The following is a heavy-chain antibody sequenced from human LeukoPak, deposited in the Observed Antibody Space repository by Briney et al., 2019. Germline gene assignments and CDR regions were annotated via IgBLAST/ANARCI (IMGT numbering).Heavy chain of an antibody. D-gene: IGHD3-22*01. CDR2: IYYSGST. CDR3: ARDRYDSSGYYPFDY. V-gene: IGHV4-59*06. CDR1: GGSISSYY. J-gene: IGHJ4*02. Sequence: SETLSLTCTVSGGSISSYYWSWIRQHPGKGLEWIGYIYYSGSTYYNPSLKSRVTISVDTSKNQFSLKLSSVTAADTAVYYCARDRYDSSGYYPFDYWGQGTLVTVSS.